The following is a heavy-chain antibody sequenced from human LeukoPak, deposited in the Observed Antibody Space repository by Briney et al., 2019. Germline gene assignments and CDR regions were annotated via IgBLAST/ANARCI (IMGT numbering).Heavy chain of an antibody. CDR1: GGSFSGYY. Sequence: PSETLSPTCAVYGGSFSGYYWSWIRQPPGKGLEWIGYIHYSGSTNYSPSLRSRVTISLDTSKNQFSLKVNSVTAADTAVYYCAREGQWLPDWFDPWGPGTLVTVSS. V-gene: IGHV4-59*01. CDR2: IHYSGST. J-gene: IGHJ5*02. CDR3: AREGQWLPDWFDP. D-gene: IGHD6-19*01.